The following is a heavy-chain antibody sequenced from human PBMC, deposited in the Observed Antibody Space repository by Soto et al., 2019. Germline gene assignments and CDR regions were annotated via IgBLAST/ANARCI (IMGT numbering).Heavy chain of an antibody. CDR3: VKDGSSGWPYYYGLDV. CDR2: ISYDGRNK. Sequence: QVQLVESGGGGVQPGRSLRLSCAASGFTFSSYGMHWVRQAPGKGLEWVAVISYDGRNKYYADSVKGRFTISRDNSKNTVNLQMSSLRAEDTAVYYCVKDGSSGWPYYYGLDVWGQGTTVTVSS. D-gene: IGHD6-19*01. V-gene: IGHV3-30*18. CDR1: GFTFSSYG. J-gene: IGHJ6*02.